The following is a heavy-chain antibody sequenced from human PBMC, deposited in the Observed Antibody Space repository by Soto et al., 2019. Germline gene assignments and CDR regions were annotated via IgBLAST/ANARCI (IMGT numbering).Heavy chain of an antibody. CDR3: ARDPIAARGYYYYGMDV. D-gene: IGHD6-6*01. V-gene: IGHV1-46*01. Sequence: GASVKVSCKASGYTFTSYYMHWVRQAPGQGLEWMGMINPSGGSTSYAQKFQGRVTMTRDTSTSTVYMELSSLRSEDTAVYYCARDPIAARGYYYYGMDVWGQGTRVTVSS. CDR2: INPSGGST. J-gene: IGHJ6*02. CDR1: GYTFTSYY.